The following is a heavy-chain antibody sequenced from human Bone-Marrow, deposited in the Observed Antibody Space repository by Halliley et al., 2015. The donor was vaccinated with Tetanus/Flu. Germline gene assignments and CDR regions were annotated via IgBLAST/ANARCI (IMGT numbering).Heavy chain of an antibody. CDR2: IHIGGST. V-gene: IGHV3-66*01. CDR3: ARAPRVDGSSYY. Sequence: KGLEWVSVIHIGGSTYYADSVKGRFTISRDNSKNTVYLQMNSLRAEDTAVYYCARAPRVDGSSYYWGQGTLVTVSS. J-gene: IGHJ4*02. D-gene: IGHD3-10*01.